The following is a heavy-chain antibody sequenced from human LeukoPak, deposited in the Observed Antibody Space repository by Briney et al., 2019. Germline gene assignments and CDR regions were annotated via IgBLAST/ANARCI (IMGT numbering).Heavy chain of an antibody. J-gene: IGHJ5*02. Sequence: SETLSLTCAVSGYSISSGYYWGWIRQPPGERLEWSGSIYHSGSTYYNPSLKSRVTISVDTSKNQFSLKLSSVTAADPAVYYCARRGITIFGVVIIPNWFDPWGQGTLVTVSS. D-gene: IGHD3-3*01. V-gene: IGHV4-38-2*01. CDR3: ARRGITIFGVVIIPNWFDP. CDR1: GYSISSGYY. CDR2: IYHSGST.